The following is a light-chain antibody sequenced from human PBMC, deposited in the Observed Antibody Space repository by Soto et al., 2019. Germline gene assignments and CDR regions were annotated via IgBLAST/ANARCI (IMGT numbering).Light chain of an antibody. CDR3: QQVNGFPLT. Sequence: DIQMAQSPSSVSAFVGDRVAVTCRASQDITTWLAWYQKKPGEAPRLLIYAASSLYSGVPTRFSGSGTGTVFTLTSSNVQHEDSVIYYYQQVNGFPLTFGGGTKVEIK. CDR1: QDITTW. J-gene: IGKJ4*01. V-gene: IGKV1-12*01. CDR2: AAS.